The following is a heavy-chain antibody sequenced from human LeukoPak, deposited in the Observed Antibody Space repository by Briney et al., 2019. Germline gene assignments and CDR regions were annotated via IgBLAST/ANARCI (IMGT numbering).Heavy chain of an antibody. CDR3: ARQRSSNNWFDP. D-gene: IGHD6-13*01. CDR2: IYYSGST. Sequence: SETLSLTCTVSGGSISSYYWSWIRQPPGKGLEWIGYIYYSGSTNYNPSLKSRVTISVDTSKNQFSLKLSSVTAADTAVYYCARQRSSNNWFDPWGQGTLVTVS. V-gene: IGHV4-59*08. CDR1: GGSISSYY. J-gene: IGHJ5*02.